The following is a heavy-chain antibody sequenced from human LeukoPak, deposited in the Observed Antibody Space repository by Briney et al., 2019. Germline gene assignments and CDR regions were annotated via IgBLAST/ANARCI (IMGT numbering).Heavy chain of an antibody. V-gene: IGHV1-8*01. CDR2: MNPNSGNT. CDR3: ARGPLGYYYDSSGYYTYYYYYYMDV. J-gene: IGHJ6*03. D-gene: IGHD3-22*01. Sequence: GASLKVSCKASGYTFTSYDINWVRQATGQGLEWMGWMNPNSGNTGSAQKFQGRVTMTRTTPITTAYMELSSRRCEHTGVYYCARGPLGYYYDSSGYYTYYYYYYMDVWGKGTTVTVSS. CDR1: GYTFTSYD.